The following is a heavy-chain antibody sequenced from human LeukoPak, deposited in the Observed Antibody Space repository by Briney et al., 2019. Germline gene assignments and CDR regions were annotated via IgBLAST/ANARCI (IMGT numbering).Heavy chain of an antibody. CDR2: IYYSGST. J-gene: IGHJ4*02. V-gene: IGHV4-31*03. CDR1: GGSISSGGYY. D-gene: IGHD6-13*01. Sequence: SETLSLTCTVSGGSISSGGYYWSWIRQHPGKGLEWIGYIYYSGSTYYNPSLKSRVTISVDTSKNQFSLKLSSVTAADTAVYYCARAYSSSWLYFDYWGQGTLVTVSS. CDR3: ARAYSSSWLYFDY.